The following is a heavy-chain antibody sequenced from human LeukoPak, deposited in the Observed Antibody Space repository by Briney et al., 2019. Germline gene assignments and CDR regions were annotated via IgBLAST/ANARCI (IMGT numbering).Heavy chain of an antibody. J-gene: IGHJ4*02. V-gene: IGHV3-74*01. D-gene: IGHD2-15*01. CDR3: ARDGVGYCSGGSCYSDY. Sequence: GGSLRLSCVASEFNFFSFGMQWVRQAPGKGLVWVSRIFTDGSTTSYADSVKGRFTISRDNAKNTLYLQMNSLRAEDTAVYYCARDGVGYCSGGSCYSDYWGQGTLVTVSS. CDR1: EFNFFSFG. CDR2: IFTDGSTT.